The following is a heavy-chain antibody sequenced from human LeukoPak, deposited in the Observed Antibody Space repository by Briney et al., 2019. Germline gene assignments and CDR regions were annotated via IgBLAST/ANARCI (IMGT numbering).Heavy chain of an antibody. V-gene: IGHV3-23*01. CDR3: AKKSARAVLGPCYFDH. CDR1: GFTFSSYA. D-gene: IGHD3-16*01. Sequence: QTGGSLRLSCVASGFTFSSYAMSWVGQAPGKGLEWVSGISDNDGSTYHADSVKGRFIISRDNSKNTLYLQMNSLRAEDTAVYYCAKKSARAVLGPCYFDHWGQGTLVTVSS. J-gene: IGHJ4*02. CDR2: ISDNDGST.